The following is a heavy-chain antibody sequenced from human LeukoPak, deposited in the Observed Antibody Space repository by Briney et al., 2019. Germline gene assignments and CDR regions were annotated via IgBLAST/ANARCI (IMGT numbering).Heavy chain of an antibody. D-gene: IGHD3-10*01. V-gene: IGHV4-34*01. CDR3: ARGSPRGYGSGSYVRAWFDP. Sequence: SETLSLTCAVYGGSFSGYYWSWIRQPPGKGLEWIGEINHSGSTNYNPSLKSRVTISVDTSKNQCSLKLSSVTAADTAVYYCARGSPRGYGSGSYVRAWFDPWGQGTLVTVSS. CDR2: INHSGST. J-gene: IGHJ5*02. CDR1: GGSFSGYY.